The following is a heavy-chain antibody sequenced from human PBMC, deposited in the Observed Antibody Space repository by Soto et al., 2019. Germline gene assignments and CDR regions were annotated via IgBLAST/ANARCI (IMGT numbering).Heavy chain of an antibody. D-gene: IGHD2-21*02. CDR1: GYTFTDYD. Sequence: QVQVVQSRAEVKKPGASVKVSCKTSGYTFTDYDINWVRQATGQGLEWMGWVSPGNANAGYAPQFLGGVTVTGDTSISTVYMELNRLTSEDTAVYFCEVTTGFWGQGTKIAVSS. J-gene: IGHJ4*02. CDR2: VSPGNANA. CDR3: EVTTGF. V-gene: IGHV1-8*01.